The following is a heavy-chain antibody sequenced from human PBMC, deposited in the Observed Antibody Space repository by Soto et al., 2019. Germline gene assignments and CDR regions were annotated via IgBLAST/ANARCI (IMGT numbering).Heavy chain of an antibody. J-gene: IGHJ4*02. CDR2: VSASGLNT. CDR3: AKVKIVVVITMGIDY. V-gene: IGHV3-23*01. Sequence: GGSLRLSCAASGFTFSTYAMAWVRQAPGKGLEWVSGVSASGLNTDYADPVKGRFYISRDNSKNTMYPQMNSLRAEDTAVYYCAKVKIVVVITMGIDYWGQGTLVTVSS. D-gene: IGHD3-22*01. CDR1: GFTFSTYA.